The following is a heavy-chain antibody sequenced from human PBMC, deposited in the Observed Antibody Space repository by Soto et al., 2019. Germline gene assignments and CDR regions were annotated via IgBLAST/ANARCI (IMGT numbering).Heavy chain of an antibody. D-gene: IGHD1-26*01. CDR1: GFTFSSYA. V-gene: IGHV3-23*01. Sequence: EVQLLESGGGLVQPGGSLSLSCAASGFTFSSYAMSWVRQAPGKGLEWVSAISGSGGSTYYADSVKGRFTISRDNSKNTLYLQMNSLRAEDTAVYYCAKDLTAARPSYFPLADYWGQGTLVTVSS. J-gene: IGHJ4*02. CDR3: AKDLTAARPSYFPLADY. CDR2: ISGSGGST.